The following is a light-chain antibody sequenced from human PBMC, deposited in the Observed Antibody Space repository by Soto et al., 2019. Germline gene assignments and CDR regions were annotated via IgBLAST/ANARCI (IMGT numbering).Light chain of an antibody. CDR2: KAS. V-gene: IGKV1-5*03. J-gene: IGKJ4*01. Sequence: DIQMTQSPSTLSASVGDRVTITCRASQSISSWVAWYQQKPGKAPKLLIYKASSLESGVPSNFSGSGSGTEFTLTISSLQPDDFAPYYCQQYNSYPLTFGGGTTVEIK. CDR1: QSISSW. CDR3: QQYNSYPLT.